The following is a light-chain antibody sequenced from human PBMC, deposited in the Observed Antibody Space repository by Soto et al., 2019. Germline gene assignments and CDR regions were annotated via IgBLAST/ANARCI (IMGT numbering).Light chain of an antibody. Sequence: EILMTQSPATLSVSPGERATLSCRAGQSVSSNLAWYQQKPGQAPRLLIYSVSTRATDIPARFSGSGSGTEFTLTISSLQSEDFAVYYCQQYNNWPPTWTFGQGTKVDI. CDR2: SVS. V-gene: IGKV3-15*01. CDR1: QSVSSN. CDR3: QQYNNWPPTWT. J-gene: IGKJ1*01.